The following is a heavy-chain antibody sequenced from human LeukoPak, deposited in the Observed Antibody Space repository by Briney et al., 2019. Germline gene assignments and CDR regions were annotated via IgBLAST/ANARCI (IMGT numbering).Heavy chain of an antibody. V-gene: IGHV4-34*01. J-gene: IGHJ4*02. Sequence: SETLSLTCAVYGGSFSGYYRSWIRQPPGKGLEWIGEINHSGSTNYNPSLKSRVTISVDTSKNQFSLKLSSVTAADTAVYYCAQSGDFWSGYRSFDYWGQGTLVTVSS. CDR3: AQSGDFWSGYRSFDY. D-gene: IGHD3-3*01. CDR1: GGSFSGYY. CDR2: INHSGST.